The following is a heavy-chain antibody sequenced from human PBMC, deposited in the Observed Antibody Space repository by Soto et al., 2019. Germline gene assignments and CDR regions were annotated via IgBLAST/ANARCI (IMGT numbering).Heavy chain of an antibody. Sequence: GASVKVSCKASGYTFTSYGISWVRQAPGQGLEWMGWISAYNGNTNYAQKLQGRVTMTTDTSTSTAYMELRSLRSDDTAVYYCARESYYYDSSGYYTSYLDYWVQVXLVTVHS. D-gene: IGHD3-22*01. J-gene: IGHJ4*02. CDR1: GYTFTSYG. V-gene: IGHV1-18*04. CDR3: ARESYYYDSSGYYTSYLDY. CDR2: ISAYNGNT.